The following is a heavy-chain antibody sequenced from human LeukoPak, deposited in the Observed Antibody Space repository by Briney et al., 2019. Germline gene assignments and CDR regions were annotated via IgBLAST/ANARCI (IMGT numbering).Heavy chain of an antibody. D-gene: IGHD3-3*01. V-gene: IGHV4-39*07. CDR3: ARVKYDFWSGSRFDP. CDR1: GGSISSSSYY. Sequence: PSETLSLTCTVSGGSISSSSYYWGWIRQPPGKGLEWIGSIYYSGSTYYNPSLKSRVTISVDTSKNHFSLKLRSATAADTAVYYCARVKYDFWSGSRFDPWGQGTLVTVSS. J-gene: IGHJ5*02. CDR2: IYYSGST.